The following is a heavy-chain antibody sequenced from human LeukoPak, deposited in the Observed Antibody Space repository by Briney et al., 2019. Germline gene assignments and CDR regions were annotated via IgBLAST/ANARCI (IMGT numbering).Heavy chain of an antibody. CDR2: IRSKAYGGTT. Sequence: GGSLRLSCTASGFTFGDYAMSWVRQAPGKGLEWVGFIRSKAYGGTTEYAASVKGRFTISRDDSKSIAYLQMNSLKTEDTAVYYCTSTVGATSPFHRVNWFDPWGQGTLVTVSS. D-gene: IGHD1-26*01. V-gene: IGHV3-49*04. CDR1: GFTFGDYA. J-gene: IGHJ5*02. CDR3: TSTVGATSPFHRVNWFDP.